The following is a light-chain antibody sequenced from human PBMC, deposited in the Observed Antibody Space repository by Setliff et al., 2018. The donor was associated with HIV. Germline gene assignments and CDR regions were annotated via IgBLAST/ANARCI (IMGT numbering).Light chain of an antibody. CDR2: EVR. Sequence: LTQPASVSGSPGQSITISCTGTSRDVGGYNYVSWYQQHPGKAPKLIIYEVRNRPSGVSNRFSSSKSGNTASLTISGLQTEDEADYYCSSYAITNTLPFGTGTKVTVL. CDR3: SSYAITNTLP. J-gene: IGLJ1*01. V-gene: IGLV2-14*01. CDR1: SRDVGGYNY.